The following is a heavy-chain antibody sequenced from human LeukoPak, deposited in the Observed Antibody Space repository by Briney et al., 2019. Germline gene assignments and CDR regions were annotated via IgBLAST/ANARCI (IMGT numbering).Heavy chain of an antibody. V-gene: IGHV4-34*01. Sequence: SETLSLTCAVYGGSFSGYYWSWIRQPPGKGLEWIGETNHSGSTNYNPSLKSRVTISVDTSKNQFSLKLSSVTAADTAVYYCARGYCSGGSCYSRSYYGMDVWGQGTTVTVSS. J-gene: IGHJ6*02. D-gene: IGHD2-15*01. CDR1: GGSFSGYY. CDR3: ARGYCSGGSCYSRSYYGMDV. CDR2: TNHSGST.